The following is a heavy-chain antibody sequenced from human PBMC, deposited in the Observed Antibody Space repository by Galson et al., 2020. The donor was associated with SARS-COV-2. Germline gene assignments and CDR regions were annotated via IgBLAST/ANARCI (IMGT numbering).Heavy chain of an antibody. Sequence: SETLSLTCAVSGYSTSSGYYWGWIRQPPGKGLEWIGSVHQSGSTYYNPSLKSRVTISVDTSKNQFSLKLSSVTAADTAVYYCARRPGYTYDRYFDYWGQGTLVTVSS. J-gene: IGHJ4*02. D-gene: IGHD5-18*01. CDR2: VHQSGST. V-gene: IGHV4-38-2*01. CDR1: GYSTSSGYY. CDR3: ARRPGYTYDRYFDY.